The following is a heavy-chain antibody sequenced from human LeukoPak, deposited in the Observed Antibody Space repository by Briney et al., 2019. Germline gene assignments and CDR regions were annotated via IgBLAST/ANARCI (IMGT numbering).Heavy chain of an antibody. Sequence: PGGSLRLSCAASGFTFSSYAMSWVRQAPGKGLEWVSAISGSGGSTYYADSVKGRFTISRDNSKNTLYLQMNSLRAEDTAVYYCAMIWFGELLPFHYWGQGTLVTVSS. D-gene: IGHD3-10*01. V-gene: IGHV3-23*01. CDR2: ISGSGGST. CDR1: GFTFSSYA. CDR3: AMIWFGELLPFHY. J-gene: IGHJ4*02.